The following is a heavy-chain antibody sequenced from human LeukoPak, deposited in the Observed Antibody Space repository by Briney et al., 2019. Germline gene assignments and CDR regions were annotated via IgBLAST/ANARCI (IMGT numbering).Heavy chain of an antibody. CDR3: ARAIAGYFDY. V-gene: IGHV1-69*13. Sequence: ASVKVSCKASGGTFSSYAISWARQAPGQGLEWMGGIIPIFGTANFAQKFQGRVTITADESTSTAYMELSSLRSEDTAVYYCARAIAGYFDYWGQGTLVTVSS. D-gene: IGHD6-13*01. J-gene: IGHJ4*02. CDR1: GGTFSSYA. CDR2: IIPIFGTA.